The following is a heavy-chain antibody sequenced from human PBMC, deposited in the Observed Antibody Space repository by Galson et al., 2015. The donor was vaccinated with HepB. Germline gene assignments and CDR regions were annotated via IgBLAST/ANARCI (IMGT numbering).Heavy chain of an antibody. Sequence: QSGAEVKKPGESLKISCKGSGYSFTSYWIGWVRQMPGKGLEWMGIIYPGDSDTRYSPSFQGQVTISADKSISTAYLQWSSLKASDTAMYYCARSNYYDSSGHDAFDIWGQGTMVTVSS. CDR1: GYSFTSYW. CDR3: ARSNYYDSSGHDAFDI. J-gene: IGHJ3*02. CDR2: IYPGDSDT. D-gene: IGHD3-22*01. V-gene: IGHV5-51*01.